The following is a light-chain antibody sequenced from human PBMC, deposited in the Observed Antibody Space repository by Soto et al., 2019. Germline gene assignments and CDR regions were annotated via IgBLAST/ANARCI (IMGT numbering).Light chain of an antibody. J-gene: IGKJ4*01. CDR3: QQADSFPLT. CDR2: AAS. CDR1: QDISTY. V-gene: IGKV1-12*01. Sequence: DIQMTQSPSSVSASVGDRVTITCRASQDISTYLVWYQQKPGKPPQLLIYAASTSQSGVPSRFSGSGFGTDFTLTISSLQPEDFATYYCQQADSFPLTFGGGTKVEIE.